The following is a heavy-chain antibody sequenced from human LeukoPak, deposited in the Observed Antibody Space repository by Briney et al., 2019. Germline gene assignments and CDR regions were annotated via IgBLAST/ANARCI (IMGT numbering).Heavy chain of an antibody. CDR3: VTRITSTGDY. CDR1: GFTFSNAW. CDR2: IKSKSDGGTT. J-gene: IGHJ4*02. V-gene: IGHV3-15*01. D-gene: IGHD3-16*01. Sequence: GGSLRLSCAASGFTFSNAWMAWVRQAPGKGLEWVGRIKSKSDGGTTDDAAPAKGRFTISRDDSKNTVYLQMNSLKTEDTALYYCVTRITSTGDYWGQGTLVTVSS.